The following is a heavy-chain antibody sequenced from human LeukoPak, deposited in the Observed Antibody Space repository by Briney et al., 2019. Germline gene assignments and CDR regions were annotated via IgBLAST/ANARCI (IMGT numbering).Heavy chain of an antibody. D-gene: IGHD7-27*01. CDR3: AKATPSGVSWGNYYFDY. J-gene: IGHJ4*02. V-gene: IGHV3-9*03. Sequence: GRSLRLSCAASGFTFDDYAMHWVRQAPGKGLEWVSGISWNSGRIGYADSVKGRFTISRDNAKNSLYLQMNSLRAEDMALYYCAKATPSGVSWGNYYFDYWGQGTLVTVSS. CDR2: ISWNSGRI. CDR1: GFTFDDYA.